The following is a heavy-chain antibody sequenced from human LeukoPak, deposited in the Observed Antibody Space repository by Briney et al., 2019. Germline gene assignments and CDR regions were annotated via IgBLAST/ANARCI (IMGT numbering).Heavy chain of an antibody. Sequence: ASVKVSCKASGYTFTDYYIHWVRQAPGQGLEWMGWISPNSGGSNYAQKFQGRVTMTRDTSINTAYMELSRLRSEDTAVYFCARDSSRGYTYAFDYWGQGTLVSVSS. CDR3: ARDSSRGYTYAFDY. CDR2: ISPNSGGS. D-gene: IGHD5-18*01. J-gene: IGHJ4*02. CDR1: GYTFTDYY. V-gene: IGHV1-2*02.